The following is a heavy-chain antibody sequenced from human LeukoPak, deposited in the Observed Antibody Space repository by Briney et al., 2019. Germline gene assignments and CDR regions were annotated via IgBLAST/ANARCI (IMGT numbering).Heavy chain of an antibody. CDR2: ISAYNGNT. CDR1: GYTFTSYG. D-gene: IGHD3-22*01. Sequence: ASVKVSCKASGYTFTSYGISWVRQAPGQGLEWMGWISAYNGNTNYAQKLQGRVTMTTDTSTSTAYMELRSLRSDDTAVYYCARDQLEYYYDSSGYYGDAFDIWGQGTMVTVSS. J-gene: IGHJ3*02. CDR3: ARDQLEYYYDSSGYYGDAFDI. V-gene: IGHV1-18*01.